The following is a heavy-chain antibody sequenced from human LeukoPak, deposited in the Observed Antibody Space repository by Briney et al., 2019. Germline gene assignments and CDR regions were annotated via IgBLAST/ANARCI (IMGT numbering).Heavy chain of an antibody. CDR2: ILYDGSNK. J-gene: IGHJ6*02. CDR3: AKSGRVVAATPSDV. CDR1: GFTFSSYG. Sequence: GGSLRLSCAASGFTFSSYGMHWVRQAPGKGLEWVAVILYDGSNKYYADSVKGRFTISRDNSKNTLYLQMNSLRAEDTAVYYCAKSGRVVAATPSDVWGQGTTVTVSS. V-gene: IGHV3-30*18. D-gene: IGHD2-15*01.